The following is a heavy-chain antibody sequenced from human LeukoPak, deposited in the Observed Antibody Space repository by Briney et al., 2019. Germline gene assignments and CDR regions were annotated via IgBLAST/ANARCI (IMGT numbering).Heavy chain of an antibody. J-gene: IGHJ4*02. CDR1: GGSISSGGYY. CDR2: IYYSGST. CDR3: ARGDLRYFDY. Sequence: SSETLPLTCTVSGGSISSGGYYWSWIRQHPGKGLEWIGYIYYSGSTYYNPSLKSRVTISVDTSKNQFSLKLSSMTAADTAVYYCARGDLRYFDYWGQGTLVTVSS. V-gene: IGHV4-31*03.